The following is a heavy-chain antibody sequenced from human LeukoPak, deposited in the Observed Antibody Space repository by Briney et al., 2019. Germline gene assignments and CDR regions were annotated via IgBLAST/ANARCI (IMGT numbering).Heavy chain of an antibody. CDR1: GFTFSSYA. J-gene: IGHJ4*02. Sequence: PGGSLRLSCAASGFTFSSYAMSWVRQAPGKGLEWVSAISGSGGSTYYADSVKGRFTISRDNSKITLYLQMNSLRAEDTAVYYCAKSGDIVVVPAAMYLDYWGQGTLVTVSS. D-gene: IGHD2-2*01. CDR3: AKSGDIVVVPAAMYLDY. CDR2: ISGSGGST. V-gene: IGHV3-23*01.